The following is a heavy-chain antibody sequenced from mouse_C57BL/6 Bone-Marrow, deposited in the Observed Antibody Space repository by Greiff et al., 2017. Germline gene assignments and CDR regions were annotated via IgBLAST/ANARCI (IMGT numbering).Heavy chain of an antibody. CDR1: GYTFTSYW. V-gene: IGHV1-64*01. D-gene: IGHD2-1*01. CDR3: VLYGNFYAMDY. CDR2: IHPNSGST. Sequence: QVQLQQPGAELVKPEASVKLSCKASGYTFTSYWMHWVKQRPGQGLEWIGMIHPNSGSTNYNEKFKSKATLTVDKSSSTAYMQLSSLTSEDSAVYYCVLYGNFYAMDYWGQGTSVTVSS. J-gene: IGHJ4*01.